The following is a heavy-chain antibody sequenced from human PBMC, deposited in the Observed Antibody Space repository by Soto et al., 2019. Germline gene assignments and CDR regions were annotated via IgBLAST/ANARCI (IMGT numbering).Heavy chain of an antibody. CDR3: ARDSHSSSWYGLNDY. Sequence: GASVKVSCKASGGTFSSYAISWVRQAPGQGLEWMGGIIPIFGTANYAQKFQGRVTITADESTSTAYMELSSLRSEDTAVYYCARDSHSSSWYGLNDYWGQGTLVTVSS. J-gene: IGHJ4*02. D-gene: IGHD6-13*01. CDR2: IIPIFGTA. CDR1: GGTFSSYA. V-gene: IGHV1-69*13.